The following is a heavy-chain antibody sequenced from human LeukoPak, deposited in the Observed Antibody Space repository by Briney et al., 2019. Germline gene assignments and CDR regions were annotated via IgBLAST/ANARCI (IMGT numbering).Heavy chain of an antibody. V-gene: IGHV4-59*08. CDR1: GGSISSYY. CDR3: ARHTTVVPPHYFDY. J-gene: IGHJ4*02. CDR2: IYYSGST. D-gene: IGHD4-23*01. Sequence: SETLSLTCTVSGGSISSYYWSWIRQPPGKGLEWIGCIYYSGSTNYNPSLKSRVTISLDTSKNQISLKLSSVTAADTAVYYCARHTTVVPPHYFDYWGQGTLVTVSS.